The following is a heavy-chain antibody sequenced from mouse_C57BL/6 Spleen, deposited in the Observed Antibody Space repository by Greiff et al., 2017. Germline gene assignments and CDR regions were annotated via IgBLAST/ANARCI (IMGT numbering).Heavy chain of an antibody. CDR1: GYTFTDYN. D-gene: IGHD1-1*01. CDR2: INPNNGGT. J-gene: IGHJ2*01. CDR3: ARASTGSFDY. V-gene: IGHV1-18*01. Sequence: EVKLMESGPELVKPGASVKIPCKASGYTFTDYNMDWVKQSHGKSLEWIGDINPNNGGTIYNQKFKGKATLTVDKSSSTAYMELRSLTSEDTAVYYCARASTGSFDYWGQGTTLTVSS.